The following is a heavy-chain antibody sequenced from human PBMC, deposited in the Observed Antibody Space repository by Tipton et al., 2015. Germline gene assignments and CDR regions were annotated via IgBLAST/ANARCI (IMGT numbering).Heavy chain of an antibody. Sequence: TLSLTCTVSGGSISSSSYYWGWIRQSPGKGLEWIGNIYYSGSTYYNPSLKSRLTLSLDTSKNQFSLKLSSVTAADTAVYYCARGGNNWFDPWGQGTLVTVSS. CDR1: GGSISSSSYY. D-gene: IGHD2-15*01. V-gene: IGHV4-39*01. CDR2: IYYSGST. CDR3: ARGGNNWFDP. J-gene: IGHJ5*02.